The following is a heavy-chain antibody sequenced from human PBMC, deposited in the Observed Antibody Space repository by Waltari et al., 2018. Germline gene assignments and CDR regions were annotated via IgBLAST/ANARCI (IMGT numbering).Heavy chain of an antibody. CDR2: ISYNERNI. D-gene: IGHD3-22*01. CDR3: ARDYCDRTNCHGMDV. Sequence: QVQLVESGGGVVQPGRSLRLSCAASEFPFSSSAVHWVRQAPGKGLEWVAVISYNERNINDVDSVKGRFTISRDNSKKMLYLQMYNLRAEDTAVYYCARDYCDRTNCHGMDVWGQGTTVTVSS. V-gene: IGHV3-30*04. CDR1: EFPFSSSA. J-gene: IGHJ6*02.